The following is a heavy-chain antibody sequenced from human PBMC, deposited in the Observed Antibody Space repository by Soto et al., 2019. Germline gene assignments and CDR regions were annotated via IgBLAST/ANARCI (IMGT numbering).Heavy chain of an antibody. D-gene: IGHD3-10*01. CDR3: ARHSITMVRGVIGPHFDY. CDR2: IYPGDSDT. V-gene: IGHV5-51*01. J-gene: IGHJ4*02. Sequence: GESLKISCKGSGYSFTSYWIGWVRQMPGKGLEWMGIIYPGDSDTRYSPSFQGQVTISADKSIGTAYLQWSSLKASDTAMYYCARHSITMVRGVIGPHFDYWGQGTLVTVSS. CDR1: GYSFTSYW.